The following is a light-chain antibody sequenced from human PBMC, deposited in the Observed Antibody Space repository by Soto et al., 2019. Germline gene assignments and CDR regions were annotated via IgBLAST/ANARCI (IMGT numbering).Light chain of an antibody. CDR1: SSDVGSYNL. Sequence: QSVLTQPASVSGSPGQSITISCTGTSSDVGSYNLVSWYQQHPGKAPKLMIYEVSKRPSGVSDRFSGSKSGNTASLTISGLQAEDEADYYCCSYAGSSTRVVFGGGTKLTVL. J-gene: IGLJ2*01. CDR2: EVS. CDR3: CSYAGSSTRVV. V-gene: IGLV2-23*02.